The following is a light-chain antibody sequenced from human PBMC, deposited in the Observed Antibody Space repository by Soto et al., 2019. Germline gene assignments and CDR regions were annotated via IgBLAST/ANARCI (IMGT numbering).Light chain of an antibody. CDR3: AAWDDSLNGWV. CDR2: SNN. V-gene: IGLV1-44*01. Sequence: QSVLTQPPSASGTPGQRVTISCSGSSSNIGSNTVNWYQQLPGTAPKLLIYSNNQRPSGVPDRFSRSKSGTSASLAIRGLQSEDEADYYCAAWDDSLNGWVFGGGTKLTAL. J-gene: IGLJ3*02. CDR1: SSNIGSNT.